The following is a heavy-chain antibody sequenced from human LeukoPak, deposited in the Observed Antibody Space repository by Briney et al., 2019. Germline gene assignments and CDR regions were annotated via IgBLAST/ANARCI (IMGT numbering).Heavy chain of an antibody. CDR2: ISYDGSNK. Sequence: GRSLRLSCAASGFTFSSYAMHWVRQAPGKGLEWVAVISYDGSNKYYADSVKGRFTISRDNSKNTLYLQMNSLRAEDTAVYYCARDREGYYYGSGSYFDYYYGMDVWGQGTTVTVSS. D-gene: IGHD3-10*01. V-gene: IGHV3-30-3*01. CDR1: GFTFSSYA. CDR3: ARDREGYYYGSGSYFDYYYGMDV. J-gene: IGHJ6*02.